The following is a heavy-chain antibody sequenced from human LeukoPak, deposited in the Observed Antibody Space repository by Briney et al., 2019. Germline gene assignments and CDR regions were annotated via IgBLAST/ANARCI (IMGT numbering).Heavy chain of an antibody. J-gene: IGHJ4*02. Sequence: SETLSLTCTVSGGSISGHYWSWIRQPPGKGLEWIGLAHYTGNTNYNPSLNSRVTISVDTSKNHFSLKLNSMTAADTAVYYCARYYCTGTCYHFDYWGQGTLVTVSS. CDR1: GGSISGHY. D-gene: IGHD2-8*02. V-gene: IGHV4-59*11. CDR3: ARYYCTGTCYHFDY. CDR2: AHYTGNT.